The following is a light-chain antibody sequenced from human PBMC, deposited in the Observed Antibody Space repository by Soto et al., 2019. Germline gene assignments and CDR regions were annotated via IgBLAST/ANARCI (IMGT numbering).Light chain of an antibody. CDR3: CSYAGSSTWV. CDR2: EGS. CDR1: SSDVGSYNL. Sequence: QSALTQPASVSGSPGQSITISCTGTSSDVGSYNLVSWYQQHPGKAQKLMIYEGSKRPSGVSNRFSGSKSGNTASLTISGLQAEDEADYYCCSYAGSSTWVFGGGTKLTVL. V-gene: IGLV2-23*01. J-gene: IGLJ3*02.